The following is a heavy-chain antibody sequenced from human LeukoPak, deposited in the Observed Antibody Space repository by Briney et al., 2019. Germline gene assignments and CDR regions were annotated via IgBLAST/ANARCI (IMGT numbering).Heavy chain of an antibody. D-gene: IGHD3-10*01. J-gene: IGHJ5*02. CDR3: ARGIRLGYGSGRDWFDP. CDR1: GGFISSYY. CDR2: IYTSGST. Sequence: SETLSLTCTVSGGFISSYYWSWIRQPAGKGLEWIGRIYTSGSTNYNPSLKSRVTMSVDTSKNQFSLKPNSVTAADTAVYYCARGIRLGYGSGRDWFDPWGQGTLVTVSS. V-gene: IGHV4-4*07.